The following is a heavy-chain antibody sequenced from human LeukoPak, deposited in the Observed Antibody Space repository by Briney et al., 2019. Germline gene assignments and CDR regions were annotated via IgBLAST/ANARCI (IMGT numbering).Heavy chain of an antibody. CDR3: ARGMVRGVQPDY. J-gene: IGHJ4*02. CDR2: ISSSSSYI. CDR1: GFTFSNAW. V-gene: IGHV3-21*01. Sequence: GGSLRLSCAASGFTFSNAWMSWVRQAPGKGLEWVSSISSSSSYIYYADSVKGRFTISRDNAKNSLYLQMNSLRAEDTAVYYCARGMVRGVQPDYWGQGTLVTVSS. D-gene: IGHD3-10*01.